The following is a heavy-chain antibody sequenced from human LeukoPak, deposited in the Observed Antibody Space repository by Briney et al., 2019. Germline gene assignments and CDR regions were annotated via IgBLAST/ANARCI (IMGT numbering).Heavy chain of an antibody. CDR3: ARLWGFDP. J-gene: IGHJ5*02. Sequence: SESLSLTCTVSGGSFNRSGYYWGWIRQPPGKGLEWIGNIYYSGSTYYNPSLKSRVTISVDTSKNQFSLKLSSVTAADTAVYYCARLWGFDPWGQGTLVTVSS. D-gene: IGHD7-27*01. V-gene: IGHV4-39*01. CDR1: GGSFNRSGYY. CDR2: IYYSGST.